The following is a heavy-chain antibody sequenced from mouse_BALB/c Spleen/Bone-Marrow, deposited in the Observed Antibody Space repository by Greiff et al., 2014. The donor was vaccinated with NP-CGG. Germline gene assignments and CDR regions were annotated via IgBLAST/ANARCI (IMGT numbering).Heavy chain of an antibody. CDR2: IWSGGST. J-gene: IGHJ4*01. CDR1: GFSLTSYG. Sequence: VQLQQSGPGLVQPSQSLSITCTVSGFSLTSYGVHWVRQFPGKGLEWLGVIWSGGSTDYNAAFISRLSISKDNSKSQVFFKMNSLRADDTAIYYCARNWGYGYLFYAMDYWGQGTSVTVSS. D-gene: IGHD1-2*01. CDR3: ARNWGYGYLFYAMDY. V-gene: IGHV2-4-1*01.